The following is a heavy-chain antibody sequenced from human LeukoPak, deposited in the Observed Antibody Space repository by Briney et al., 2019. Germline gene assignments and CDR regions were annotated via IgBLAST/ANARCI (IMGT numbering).Heavy chain of an antibody. J-gene: IGHJ4*02. Sequence: GGSLRLSCAASGFTFSSYGMHWVRQAPGKGLEWVAVISYDGSNKYYADSVKGRFTISRDNSKNTLYLQVNSLRAEDTAVYYCAKALDWSESYFDYWGQGTLVTVSS. CDR2: ISYDGSNK. D-gene: IGHD3-3*01. CDR1: GFTFSSYG. V-gene: IGHV3-30*18. CDR3: AKALDWSESYFDY.